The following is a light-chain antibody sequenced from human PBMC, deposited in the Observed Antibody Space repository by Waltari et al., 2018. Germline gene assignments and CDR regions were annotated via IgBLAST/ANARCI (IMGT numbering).Light chain of an antibody. CDR3: QKYVRLPAT. CDR2: DAS. CDR1: QSVSRA. V-gene: IGKV3-20*01. J-gene: IGKJ1*01. Sequence: EIVLTQSPGTLSLSPGETATLSCRASQSVSRALAWYQQKPGQAPRLLIYDASTRATGIPDRFSGSGSGTDFSLTISRLEPEDCAVYYCQKYVRLPATFGQGTKVEIK.